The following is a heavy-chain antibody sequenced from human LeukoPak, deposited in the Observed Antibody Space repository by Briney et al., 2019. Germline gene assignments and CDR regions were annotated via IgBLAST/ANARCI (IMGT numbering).Heavy chain of an antibody. V-gene: IGHV4-59*12. Sequence: SETLSLTCTVSGGSISSYYWSWIRQPPGKGLEWIGYIYYSGSTNYNPSLKSRVTISVDTSKNQFSLKLSSVTAADTAVYYCARTYYDFWSGYYTGFDYWGQGTLVTVSS. CDR1: GGSISSYY. D-gene: IGHD3-3*01. J-gene: IGHJ4*02. CDR2: IYYSGST. CDR3: ARTYYDFWSGYYTGFDY.